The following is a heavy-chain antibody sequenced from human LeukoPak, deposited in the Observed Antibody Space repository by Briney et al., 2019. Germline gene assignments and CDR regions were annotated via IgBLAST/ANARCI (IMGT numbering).Heavy chain of an antibody. J-gene: IGHJ5*02. Sequence: GASVKVSCKASGYTFTSYGISWVRQAPGQGLEWMGWMNPNSGNTGYAQKFQGRVTMTRNTSISTAYMELSSLRSEDTAVYYCALRGGTQWLRSGEAWGQGTLVTVSS. D-gene: IGHD6-19*01. V-gene: IGHV1-8*02. CDR1: GYTFTSYG. CDR3: ALRGGTQWLRSGEA. CDR2: MNPNSGNT.